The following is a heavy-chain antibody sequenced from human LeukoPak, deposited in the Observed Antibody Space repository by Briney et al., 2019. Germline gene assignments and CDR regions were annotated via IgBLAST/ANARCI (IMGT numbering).Heavy chain of an antibody. J-gene: IGHJ5*02. V-gene: IGHV4-4*07. Sequence: SETLSLTCTVSGGSISSYYWSWIRQPAGKGLEWIGRIYTSGSTNYNPSFKSRVTMSVDTSKNQFSLKLSSVTAADTAVYYCARDRWYSSSWYWFDPWGQGTLVTVSS. CDR1: GGSISSYY. CDR3: ARDRWYSSSWYWFDP. CDR2: IYTSGST. D-gene: IGHD6-13*01.